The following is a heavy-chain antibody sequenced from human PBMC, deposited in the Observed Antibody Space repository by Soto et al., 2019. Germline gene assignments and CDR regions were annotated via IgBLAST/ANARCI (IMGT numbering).Heavy chain of an antibody. CDR2: IYYSGST. Sequence: SETLSLTCTVSGGSISSGGYYWSWIRQHPGKGLEWIGYIYYSGSTYYNPSLKSRVTISVDTSKNQFSLKLSSVTAADTAVYYCARDLLVDVVVPAAPNYYYYYGMDVWGQGTTVTVSS. CDR1: GGSISSGGYY. J-gene: IGHJ6*02. CDR3: ARDLLVDVVVPAAPNYYYYYGMDV. V-gene: IGHV4-31*03. D-gene: IGHD2-2*01.